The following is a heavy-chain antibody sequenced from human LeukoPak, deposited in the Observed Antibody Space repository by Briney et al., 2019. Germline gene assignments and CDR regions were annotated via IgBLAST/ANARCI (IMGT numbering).Heavy chain of an antibody. CDR3: ARDSLEYSWANNWFAP. D-gene: IGHD4-11*01. Sequence: SQTLSLTCAISGDSVSNKSAAWNWIRQSPSRGLEWLGRTYYRSKWYHDYAVSGKSRITINPDTSKNQFSLQLNSVTPEDTAVYYCARDSLEYSWANNWFAPWGQGTLVTVSS. V-gene: IGHV6-1*01. J-gene: IGHJ5*02. CDR1: GDSVSNKSAA. CDR2: TYYRSKWYH.